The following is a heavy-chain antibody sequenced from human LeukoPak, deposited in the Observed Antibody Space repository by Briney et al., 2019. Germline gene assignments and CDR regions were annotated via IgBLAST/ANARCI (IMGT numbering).Heavy chain of an antibody. CDR1: GFNFDTYA. CDR3: AREIFGSGSYTDF. J-gene: IGHJ4*02. V-gene: IGHV3-33*01. CDR2: IWHDESHK. D-gene: IGHD3-10*01. Sequence: PGGSLTLSCSASGFNFDTYAMQWVPQAPGRGLEWVALIWHDESHKFYTNSVRGQFTISRDNSKNTVYLQMNNLRPDDTAVYYCAREIFGSGSYTDFWGQGTLVTVSS.